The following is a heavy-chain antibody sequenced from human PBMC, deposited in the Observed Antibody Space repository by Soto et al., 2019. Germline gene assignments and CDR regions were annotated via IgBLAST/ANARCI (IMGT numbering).Heavy chain of an antibody. J-gene: IGHJ4*02. D-gene: IGHD6-13*01. CDR2: IYYSGST. CDR3: ASTYSSSCFDY. CDR1: GGSVSSGSYY. V-gene: IGHV4-61*01. Sequence: QVQLQESGPGLVKPSETLSLTCTVSGGSVSSGSYYWSWIRQPPGKGLEWIGYIYYSGSTNYNPSIRSXXPXSXXTSKNQFSLKLSSVTAADTAVYYCASTYSSSCFDYWGQGTLVTVSS.